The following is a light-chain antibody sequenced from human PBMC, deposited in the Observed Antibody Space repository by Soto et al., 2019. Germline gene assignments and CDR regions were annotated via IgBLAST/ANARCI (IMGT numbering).Light chain of an antibody. CDR3: SSYTSSSTPWV. V-gene: IGLV2-14*01. CDR1: SSDVGGYNY. Sequence: QSVLTQPASVSGSPGQSITISCTGTSSDVGGYNYVSWYQQHPGKAPKLMMYDVSNRPSGVSNRFSGSKSGNTASLTISGLQAEDEADYYCSSYTSSSTPWVFGGGTKLTVL. CDR2: DVS. J-gene: IGLJ3*02.